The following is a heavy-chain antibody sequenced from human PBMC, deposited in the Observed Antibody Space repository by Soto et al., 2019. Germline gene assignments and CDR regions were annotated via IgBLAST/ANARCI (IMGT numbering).Heavy chain of an antibody. CDR3: AREPMGGGDTAFDY. D-gene: IGHD1-26*01. V-gene: IGHV3-30-3*01. J-gene: IGHJ4*02. CDR1: GFIFTSYI. CDR2: IFYDGTGE. Sequence: PGGSLRLSCAASGFIFTSYIMHWVRQAPGKGLEWVAVIFYDGTGEYYADSVKGRFTISRDNSKNTLYLQMNSLKDEDAAVYYCAREPMGGGDTAFDYWGQGTLVTVSS.